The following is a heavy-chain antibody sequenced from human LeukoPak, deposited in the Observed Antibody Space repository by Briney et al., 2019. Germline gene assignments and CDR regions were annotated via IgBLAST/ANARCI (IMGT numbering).Heavy chain of an antibody. J-gene: IGHJ4*02. CDR3: AKDPFGY. CDR2: ISGSGSGGSI. CDR1: GFTFSNYA. Sequence: GGSLRLSCAASGFTFSNYAMSWVRQAPGKGLEWVSGISGSGSGGSIYYADSVKGRFTISRDNSKNTLYLQMNSLRAEDTAVYYCAKDPFGYWGQGTLVTVSS. D-gene: IGHD2/OR15-2a*01. V-gene: IGHV3-23*01.